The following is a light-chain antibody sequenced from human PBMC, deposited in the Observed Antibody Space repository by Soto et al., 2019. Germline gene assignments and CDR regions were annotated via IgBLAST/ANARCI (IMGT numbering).Light chain of an antibody. Sequence: EIVLTQSPGTLSLSPGERATLSCRASQNVDTKYLAWYQQKPGQAPRLLIYGASSRATGIPDRFSGSGSGTDFTLTISSLQPEDVATYYCQKHNSAPLFFGPGTTGDIK. V-gene: IGKV3-20*01. J-gene: IGKJ3*01. CDR3: QKHNSAPLF. CDR2: GAS. CDR1: QNVDTKY.